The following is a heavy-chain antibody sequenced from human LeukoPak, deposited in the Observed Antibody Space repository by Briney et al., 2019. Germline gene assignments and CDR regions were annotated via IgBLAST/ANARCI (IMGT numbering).Heavy chain of an antibody. V-gene: IGHV3-30*18. CDR2: ISYDGSNK. CDR1: GFTFSSYG. D-gene: IGHD3-10*01. Sequence: GGSLRLSCAACGFTFSSYGMHWVRLAPGKGREGVAAISYDGSNKYYADSVQGRFTISRDNSKNMLYLQMNSLRVEDTAVYYCAKDRSGYGSGSYSFDYWGQGTLVTVSS. CDR3: AKDRSGYGSGSYSFDY. J-gene: IGHJ4*02.